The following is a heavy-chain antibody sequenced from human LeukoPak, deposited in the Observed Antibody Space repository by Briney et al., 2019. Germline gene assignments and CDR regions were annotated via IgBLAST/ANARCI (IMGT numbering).Heavy chain of an antibody. CDR2: INSDGSST. Sequence: GGSLRLSCAASGFTFSSYWMHWVRQAPGKGLVWVSRINSDGSSTSYADSVKGRFTISRDNAKNTLYLQMNSLRAEDTAVYYCARSNYSRSGGSCSIDYWGQGTLVTVSS. V-gene: IGHV3-74*01. D-gene: IGHD2-15*01. CDR1: GFTFSSYW. CDR3: ARSNYSRSGGSCSIDY. J-gene: IGHJ4*02.